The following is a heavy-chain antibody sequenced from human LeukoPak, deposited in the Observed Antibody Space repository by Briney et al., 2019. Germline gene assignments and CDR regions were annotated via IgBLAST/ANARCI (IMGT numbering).Heavy chain of an antibody. Sequence: PSETLSLTCAVYGASFSGYYWSWIRQPPGKGLEWIGEINLGGSTNYNPSLKSRVTISLDTSKNQFSLKLSSVTAADTAVYYCARDRTYYYDSSGLDYWGQGTLVTVSS. CDR2: INLGGST. CDR3: ARDRTYYYDSSGLDY. CDR1: GASFSGYY. D-gene: IGHD3-22*01. V-gene: IGHV4-34*01. J-gene: IGHJ4*02.